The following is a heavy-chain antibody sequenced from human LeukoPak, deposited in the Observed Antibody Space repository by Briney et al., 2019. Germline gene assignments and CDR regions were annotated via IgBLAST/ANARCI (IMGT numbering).Heavy chain of an antibody. J-gene: IGHJ3*02. Sequence: SETLSLTCAVSSYSIGSGYYWGWIRQPPGQGLEWIGSIYHDGSTYNHPSLKSRVSISVDTSKKQFSLKLSSVTTADTAVYYCARVHDRRGAFDIWGQGTRVTVSS. CDR1: SYSIGSGYY. V-gene: IGHV4-38-2*01. CDR2: IYHDGST. CDR3: ARVHDRRGAFDI. D-gene: IGHD3-22*01.